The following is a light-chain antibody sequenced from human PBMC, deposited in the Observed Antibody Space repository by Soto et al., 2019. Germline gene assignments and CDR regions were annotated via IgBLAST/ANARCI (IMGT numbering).Light chain of an antibody. V-gene: IGKV3-11*01. CDR3: LQRSNWLT. CDR1: QSVSSY. CDR2: GAS. Sequence: EIVVTQSHAPLALSPGDRATLSCQASQSVSSYLAWYQQKPGQAPMLLVYGASNRATGILARFSGSGSGTDFTLTISSLEPEDSAVYYCLQRSNWLTFGGGTTVDI. J-gene: IGKJ4*01.